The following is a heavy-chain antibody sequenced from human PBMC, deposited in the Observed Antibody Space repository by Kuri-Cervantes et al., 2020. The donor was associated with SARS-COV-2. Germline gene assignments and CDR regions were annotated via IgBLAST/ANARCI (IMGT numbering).Heavy chain of an antibody. V-gene: IGHV3-23*01. D-gene: IGHD3-10*01. CDR2: ISGSGGST. CDR3: ARVVRGVIIEGDY. Sequence: GESLKISCAASGFTFSSYAMSWVRQAPGKGLEWVSAISGSGGSTYYADSVKGRFTISRDNSKNTLYLQMNSLRAEDTAVYYCARVVRGVIIEGDYWGRGTLVTVSS. J-gene: IGHJ4*02. CDR1: GFTFSSYA.